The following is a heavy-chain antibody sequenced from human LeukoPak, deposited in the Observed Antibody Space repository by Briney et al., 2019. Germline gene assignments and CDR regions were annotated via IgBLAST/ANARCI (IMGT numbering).Heavy chain of an antibody. D-gene: IGHD3-22*01. CDR3: ARVSPRYVGYSPN. J-gene: IGHJ4*02. CDR2: MNPNSGNT. V-gene: IGHV1-8*01. Sequence: ASVKVSCKASGYTFTSHDINWVRQATGQGLEWMGWMNPNSGNTGYAQKFQGRVTMTRNTSISTAYMELSSLRSEDTAVYYCARVSPRYVGYSPNWGQGTLVTVSS. CDR1: GYTFTSHD.